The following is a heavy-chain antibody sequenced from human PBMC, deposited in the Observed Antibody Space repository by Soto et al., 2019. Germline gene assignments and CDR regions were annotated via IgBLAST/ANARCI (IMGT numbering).Heavy chain of an antibody. V-gene: IGHV4-4*02. CDR3: ARRPSWPGANCLLNYFDY. J-gene: IGHJ4*02. D-gene: IGHD7-27*01. CDR1: SDSIPNNNW. Sequence: QVQLQDSGPGLVKPSGTLSLTCVVSSDSIPNNNWWRMIRQPPGTVLEWIGEVSPSRTPNYNPSLKGRVTLAVGMSKNQFSLNLHSVAAADTAVYYCARRPSWPGANCLLNYFDYWGQGTLVTVST. CDR2: VSPSRTP.